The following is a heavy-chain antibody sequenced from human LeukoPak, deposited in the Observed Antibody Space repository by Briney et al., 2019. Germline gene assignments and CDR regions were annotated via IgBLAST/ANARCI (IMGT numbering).Heavy chain of an antibody. CDR3: AKTFIFGGDHFQH. CDR2: ISGSGDTT. D-gene: IGHD3-10*02. CDR1: GFTSSTYA. J-gene: IGHJ1*01. Sequence: GGSLRLSCAASGFTSSTYAMSWVRQAPGKGLEWVSGISGSGDTTYYADSVKVRFTITRDNSKNTLYLQMSSLRADDTAVYYCAKTFIFGGDHFQHWGQGTLVTVFS. V-gene: IGHV3-23*01.